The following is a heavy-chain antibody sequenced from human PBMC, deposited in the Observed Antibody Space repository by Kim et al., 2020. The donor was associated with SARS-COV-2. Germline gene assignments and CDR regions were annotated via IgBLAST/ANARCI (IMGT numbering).Heavy chain of an antibody. V-gene: IGHV1-3*01. CDR2: INAGNGNT. CDR3: ARVPHGWSGHTAYYSYGMDV. CDR1: GYTFTSYA. Sequence: ASVKVSCKASGYTFTSYAMHWVRQAPGQRLEWMGWINAGNGNTKYSQKFQGRVTITRDTSASTAYMELSSLRSEDTAVYYCARVPHGWSGHTAYYSYGMDVWGQGTTVTVS. J-gene: IGHJ6*02. D-gene: IGHD3-3*01.